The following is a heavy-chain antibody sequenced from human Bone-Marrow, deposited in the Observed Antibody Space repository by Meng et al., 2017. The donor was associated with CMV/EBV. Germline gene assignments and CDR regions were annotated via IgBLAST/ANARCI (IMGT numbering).Heavy chain of an antibody. Sequence: LSLTCTVSGGSISSSSYYWGWIRQPPGKGLEWVAVISYDGSNKYYADSVKGRFTISRDNSKNTLYLQMNSLRAEDTAVYYCAIPDGDYYGSGSYNNYWGQGTLVTVSS. D-gene: IGHD3-10*01. CDR3: AIPDGDYYGSGSYNNY. J-gene: IGHJ4*02. V-gene: IGHV3-30*03. CDR2: ISYDGSNK. CDR1: GGSISSSS.